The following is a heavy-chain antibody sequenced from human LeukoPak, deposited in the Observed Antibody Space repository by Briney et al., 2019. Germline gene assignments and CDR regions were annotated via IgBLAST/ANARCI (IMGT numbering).Heavy chain of an antibody. CDR3: AGGTLRWSDY. Sequence: PSETLSLTCTVSGGSISSYYWSWIRQPPGKGLEWIGNIYNSGSTNYNPSLKSRVTISVDTSKNQFSLKLSSVTAADTAVYYCAGGTLRWSDYWGQGTLVTVSS. D-gene: IGHD4-23*01. V-gene: IGHV4-59*01. J-gene: IGHJ4*02. CDR1: GGSISSYY. CDR2: IYNSGST.